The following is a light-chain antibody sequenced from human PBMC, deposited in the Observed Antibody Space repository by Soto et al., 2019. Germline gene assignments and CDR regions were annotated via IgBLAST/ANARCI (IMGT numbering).Light chain of an antibody. CDR1: SSDIGDYNY. J-gene: IGLJ1*01. V-gene: IGLV2-14*01. CDR3: CSYTRSGTLI. Sequence: QSVLTQPASVSGSPGQSITISCVGTSSDIGDYNYVSWYQQHPGKVPKVIIYDVSNRPSGVSYRFSGTKSGNTASLTVSGLQAEDEADYYCCSYTRSGTLISGTGTEVTVL. CDR2: DVS.